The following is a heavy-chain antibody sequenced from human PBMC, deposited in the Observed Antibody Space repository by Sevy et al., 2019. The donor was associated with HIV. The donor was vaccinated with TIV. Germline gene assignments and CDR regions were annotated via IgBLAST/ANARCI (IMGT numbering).Heavy chain of an antibody. V-gene: IGHV3-30*02. CDR2: IRYDGSNK. CDR3: ARLGRGYYDTGFDY. Sequence: GGSLRLSCAASGFTFSSYGMHWVRQAPGKGLEWVAFIRYDGSNKYYADSVKGRFTISRDNSKNTLYLQMNSLRAEDTAVHYCARLGRGYYDTGFDYWGQGTLVTVSS. J-gene: IGHJ4*02. D-gene: IGHD3-22*01. CDR1: GFTFSSYG.